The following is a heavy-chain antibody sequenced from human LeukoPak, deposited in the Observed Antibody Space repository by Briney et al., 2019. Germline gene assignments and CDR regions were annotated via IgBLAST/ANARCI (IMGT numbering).Heavy chain of an antibody. D-gene: IGHD1-26*01. J-gene: IGHJ4*02. CDR3: ARTTRIVGAPKGFDY. CDR1: GFTFSSYW. Sequence: GGSLRLSCAASGFTFSSYWMSWVRQAPGKGLEWVANIKQDGSEKYYVDSVKGRFTISRDNAKNSLYVQMNSLRAEDTAVYYCARTTRIVGAPKGFDYWGQGTLVTVSS. CDR2: IKQDGSEK. V-gene: IGHV3-7*01.